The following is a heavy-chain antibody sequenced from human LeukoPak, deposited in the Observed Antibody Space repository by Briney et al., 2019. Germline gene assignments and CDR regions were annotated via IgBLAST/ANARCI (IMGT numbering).Heavy chain of an antibody. CDR2: ISYDGSNK. J-gene: IGHJ4*02. V-gene: IGHV3-30*04. CDR3: ARDLPYYYDSSGYYHLDY. Sequence: GGSLRLSCAASGFTFSSYAMHWVRQAPGKGLEWVAVISYDGSNKYYADSVKGRFTISRDNSKNTLYLQMNSLRAEDTAVYYCARDLPYYYDSSGYYHLDYWGQGTLVTVSS. D-gene: IGHD3-22*01. CDR1: GFTFSSYA.